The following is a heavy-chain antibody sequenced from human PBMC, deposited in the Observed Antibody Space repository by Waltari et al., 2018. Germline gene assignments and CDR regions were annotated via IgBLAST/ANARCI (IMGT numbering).Heavy chain of an antibody. J-gene: IGHJ6*02. CDR2: IYYSGST. Sequence: QVQLQESGPGLVKPSETLSLTCTVSGGSIRSYYWRWIRQPPGKGLEWIGYIYYSGSTNYNPSLKSRVTISVDTSKNQFSLKLSSVTAADTAVYYCARDTGYYGMDVWGQGTTVTVSS. V-gene: IGHV4-59*01. CDR1: GGSIRSYY. CDR3: ARDTGYYGMDV. D-gene: IGHD4-4*01.